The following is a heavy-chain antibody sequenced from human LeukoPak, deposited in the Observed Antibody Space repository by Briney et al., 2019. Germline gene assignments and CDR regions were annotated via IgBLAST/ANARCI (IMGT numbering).Heavy chain of an antibody. CDR2: ISYDGSNK. CDR1: GFTFSSYG. V-gene: IGHV3-30*03. D-gene: IGHD6-13*01. J-gene: IGHJ4*02. CDR3: ARMLGSSWFWDFDY. Sequence: GGSLRLSCAASGFTFSSYGMHWVRQAPGKGLEWVAVISYDGSNKYYADSVKGRFTISRDNSKNTLYLQMNSLRAEDTAVYYCARMLGSSWFWDFDYWGQGTLVTVSS.